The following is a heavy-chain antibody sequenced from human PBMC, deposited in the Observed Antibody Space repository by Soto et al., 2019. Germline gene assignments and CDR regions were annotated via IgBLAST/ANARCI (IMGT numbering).Heavy chain of an antibody. CDR3: ASHSEWSLEGQYYYGMDV. V-gene: IGHV1-69*12. J-gene: IGHJ6*02. CDR1: GGTFSSYA. CDR2: IIPIFGAA. Sequence: QVQLVQSGAEVKKPGSSVKVSCKASGGTFSSYAISWGRQAPGQGLEWMGGIIPIFGAADYAQKFQGRVTFTADESTTTACTERSILRSEDTHVYYCASHSEWSLEGQYYYGMDVWGQGTTVTVSS. D-gene: IGHD3-3*01.